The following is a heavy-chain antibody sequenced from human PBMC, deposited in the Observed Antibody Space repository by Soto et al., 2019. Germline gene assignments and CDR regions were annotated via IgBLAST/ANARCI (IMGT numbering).Heavy chain of an antibody. CDR1: GGSFGGYY. V-gene: IGHV4-34*01. CDR3: ARGGGYCSSTSCYAGWFDP. J-gene: IGHJ5*02. Sequence: PSETLSLTCAVYGGSFGGYYWSWIRQPPGKGLEWIGEINHSGSTNYNSSLKSRVTISVDRSKNQFSLKLSSVTAADTAVYYCARGGGYCSSTSCYAGWFDPWGQGTLVTVSS. D-gene: IGHD2-2*01. CDR2: INHSGST.